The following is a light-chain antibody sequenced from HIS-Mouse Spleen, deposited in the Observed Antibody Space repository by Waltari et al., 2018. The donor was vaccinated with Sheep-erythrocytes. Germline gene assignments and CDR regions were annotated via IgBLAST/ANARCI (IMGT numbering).Light chain of an antibody. V-gene: IGLV2-8*01. CDR1: SSDVGGYNY. CDR2: EVS. J-gene: IGLJ3*02. CDR3: SSYAGSNNWV. Sequence: QSALTQPPSASGSPGQSVTISCTGTSSDVGGYNYVSWYQQHAGKAPKLMIYEVSKRPSGVRDRFSGSKSGNTASLTVSGLQAEDEADYYCSSYAGSNNWVFGGGTKLTVL.